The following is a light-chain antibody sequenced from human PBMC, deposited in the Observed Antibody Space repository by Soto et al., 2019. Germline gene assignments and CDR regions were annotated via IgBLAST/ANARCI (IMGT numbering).Light chain of an antibody. Sequence: DIPMNQSPSTLSASVGDRVTITCRASQSISSWLAWYQQKPGKAPKLLIYTASSLESGVPSRFSGSGSGTEFTLTISSLQPDDFATYYGQQYNSYSGTFGQGTKVEIK. CDR3: QQYNSYSGT. V-gene: IGKV1-5*03. CDR1: QSISSW. J-gene: IGKJ1*01. CDR2: TAS.